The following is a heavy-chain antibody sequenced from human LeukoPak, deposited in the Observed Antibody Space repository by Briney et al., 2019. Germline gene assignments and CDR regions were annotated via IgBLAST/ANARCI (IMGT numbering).Heavy chain of an antibody. CDR1: GGSISSYY. Sequence: SETLSLTCTVSGGSISSYYWSWIRQPPGKGLEWIGYIYYSGSTNYNPSLKSRVTISVDTSKNQFSLKLSSVTAADTAVYYCARHSLDSRSYLLFDYWGQGTLVTVSS. CDR2: IYYSGST. V-gene: IGHV4-59*08. J-gene: IGHJ4*02. CDR3: ARHSLDSRSYLLFDY. D-gene: IGHD1-26*01.